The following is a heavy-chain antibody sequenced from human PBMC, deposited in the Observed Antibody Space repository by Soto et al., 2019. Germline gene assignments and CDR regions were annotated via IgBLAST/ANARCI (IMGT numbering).Heavy chain of an antibody. V-gene: IGHV1-2*02. CDR1: GYTFTGYY. CDR2: INPNSGGT. Sequence: ASVKVSCKASGYTFTGYYMHWVRQAPGQGLEWMGWINPNSGGTNYAQKFQGRVTMTRDTSISTAYMELSSVTAADTAVYYCARVPTFLGAMYYFDYWGQGTLVTVSS. D-gene: IGHD1-26*01. CDR3: ARVPTFLGAMYYFDY. J-gene: IGHJ4*02.